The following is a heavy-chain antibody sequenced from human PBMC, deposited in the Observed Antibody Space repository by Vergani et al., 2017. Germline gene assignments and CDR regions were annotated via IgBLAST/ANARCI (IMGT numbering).Heavy chain of an antibody. D-gene: IGHD5/OR15-5a*01. Sequence: QVQLVESGGGVVQPGRSLRLSCAASGFTFSSYGMHWVRQAPGKGLEWVAVIWCDGSNKYYADSVKGRFTISRDNSKNTLYLQMNSLRAEDTAVYYCARDAESTGAGAFDIWGQGTMVTVSS. V-gene: IGHV3-33*01. J-gene: IGHJ3*02. CDR1: GFTFSSYG. CDR2: IWCDGSNK. CDR3: ARDAESTGAGAFDI.